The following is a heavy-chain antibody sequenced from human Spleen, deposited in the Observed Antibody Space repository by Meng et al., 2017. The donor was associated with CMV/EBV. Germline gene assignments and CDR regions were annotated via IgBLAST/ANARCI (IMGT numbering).Heavy chain of an antibody. CDR2: IYHSGST. D-gene: IGHD3-3*01. CDR3: ARDNAILKRGHFDY. Sequence: SETLSLTCTVSGGSIRRNNYYWGWIRQPPGKGLEWLGSIYHSGSTYYNPSLKSRVTISVDTSKNQFSLKLSSVTAADTAVYYCARDNAILKRGHFDYWGQGTLVTVSS. CDR1: GGSIRRNNYY. V-gene: IGHV4-39*07. J-gene: IGHJ4*02.